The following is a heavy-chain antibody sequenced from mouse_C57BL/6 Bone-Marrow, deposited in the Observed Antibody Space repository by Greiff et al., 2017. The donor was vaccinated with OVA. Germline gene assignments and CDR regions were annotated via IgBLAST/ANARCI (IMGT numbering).Heavy chain of an antibody. CDR3: ARWGAY. J-gene: IGHJ3*01. Sequence: QVQLQQSGAELVRPGTSVKLSCKASGYAFTNYLIEWVKQRPGQGLEWIGVINPGSGGTNYNEKFKGKATLTADKSSSTAYMQLSSLTSEDSAVYFCARWGAYWGQGTLVTVSA. CDR2: INPGSGGT. V-gene: IGHV1-54*01. CDR1: GYAFTNYL.